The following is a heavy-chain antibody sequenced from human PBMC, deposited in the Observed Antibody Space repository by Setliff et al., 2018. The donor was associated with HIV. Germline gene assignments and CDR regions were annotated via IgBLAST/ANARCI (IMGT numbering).Heavy chain of an antibody. V-gene: IGHV4-4*08. CDR3: ARPLGPDQLLPWWVDP. CDR1: GGSIDSYF. J-gene: IGHJ5*02. Sequence: SETLSLTCSISGGSIDSYFWSWIRQSPGKGLEWIGYVYTRGSTNYNPSLKSRVTISVDTSKNHSSLKLTSVTAADTAIYYCARPLGPDQLLPWWVDPWGQGTRVTVSS. D-gene: IGHD2-2*01. CDR2: VYTRGST.